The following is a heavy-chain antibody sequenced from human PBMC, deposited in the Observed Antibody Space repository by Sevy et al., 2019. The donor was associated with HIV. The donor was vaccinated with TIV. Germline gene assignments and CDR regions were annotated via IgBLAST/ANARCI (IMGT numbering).Heavy chain of an antibody. CDR3: ERSWDYWGKMGY. CDR2: IKQDGSDK. V-gene: IGHV3-7*03. Sequence: GGSLRLSCAASGFTFNNYWMTWVRQAPGKGLEWVANIKQDGSDKYYMESVKGRFNISRDNTKNSLYLQLNSLRAEDTAVYYCERSWDYWGKMGYWGQGTLVTVSS. CDR1: GFTFNNYW. D-gene: IGHD7-27*01. J-gene: IGHJ4*02.